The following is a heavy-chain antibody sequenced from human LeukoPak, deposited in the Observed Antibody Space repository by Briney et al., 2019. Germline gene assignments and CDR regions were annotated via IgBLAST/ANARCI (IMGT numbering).Heavy chain of an antibody. CDR1: GFTFSSYG. J-gene: IGHJ1*01. CDR2: ISYDGSNK. D-gene: IGHD6-13*01. V-gene: IGHV3-30*18. Sequence: AGGSLRLSCAASGFTFSSYGMHWVRQAPGKGLEWEAVISYDGSNKYYADSVKGRFTISRDNSKNTLYLQMNSLRAEDTAVYYCAKVSHSSSWRFQHWGQGTPVTVSS. CDR3: AKVSHSSSWRFQH.